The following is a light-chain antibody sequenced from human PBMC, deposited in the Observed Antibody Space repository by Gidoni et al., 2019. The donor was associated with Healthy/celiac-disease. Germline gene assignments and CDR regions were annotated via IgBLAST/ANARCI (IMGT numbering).Light chain of an antibody. CDR3: QQYYSTPPYT. CDR2: WAS. J-gene: IGKJ2*01. V-gene: IGKV4-1*01. Sequence: DIVMTQSPDSLAVSLGERATINCKSSQSVLYSSNNKNYLAWYQQKPGQPPQLLIYWASTRESGVPDRFSGSGSGTDFTLTISSLQAEDVAVYYCQQYYSTPPYTFGPGTKLEIK. CDR1: QSVLYSSNNKNY.